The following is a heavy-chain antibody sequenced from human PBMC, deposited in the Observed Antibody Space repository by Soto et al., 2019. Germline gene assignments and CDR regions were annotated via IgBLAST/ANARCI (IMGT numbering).Heavy chain of an antibody. D-gene: IGHD2-15*01. V-gene: IGHV1-18*01. CDR2: ISAYSGQR. CDR1: GYTFTSYG. J-gene: IGHJ4*02. CDR3: SRATYIVFSPEATFNFVL. Sequence: ASVKVSCKGSGYTFTSYGFNWVRQAPGQGLEWMGWISAYSGQRQYAQKFQDRVTMTIEASTRTAYMELRRLRSDDTAVYYCSRATYIVFSPEATFNFVLWGQGTQVSVS.